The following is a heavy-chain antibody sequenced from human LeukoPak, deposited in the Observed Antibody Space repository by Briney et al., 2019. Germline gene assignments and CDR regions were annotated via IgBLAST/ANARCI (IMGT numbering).Heavy chain of an antibody. J-gene: IGHJ4*02. V-gene: IGHV4-59*01. CDR1: GGSISSYY. CDR2: IYYSGST. CDR3: ARDLGQWRDY. D-gene: IGHD3-16*01. Sequence: SETLSLTCTVSGGSISSYYWSWIRQPPGKGLEWIGYIYYSGSTNYNPSLKSRVTISADTSKNQFSLKLSSVTAADTAVYYCARDLGQWRDYRGQGTLVTVSS.